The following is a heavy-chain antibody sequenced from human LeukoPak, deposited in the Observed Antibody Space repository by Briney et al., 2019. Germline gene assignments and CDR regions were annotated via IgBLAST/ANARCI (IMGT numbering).Heavy chain of an antibody. CDR1: GFTFSDYD. CDR3: ASRYCSNTASCYIDP. D-gene: IGHD2-2*02. V-gene: IGHV4-34*01. Sequence: GSLRLSCEASGFTFSDYDMTWIRQPPGKGLEWIGEINHSGSTNYNPSPKSRVTISVDTSKNQFSLKLSSVTAADTAVYYCASRYCSNTASCYIDPWGQGTLVTVSS. J-gene: IGHJ5*02. CDR2: INHSGST.